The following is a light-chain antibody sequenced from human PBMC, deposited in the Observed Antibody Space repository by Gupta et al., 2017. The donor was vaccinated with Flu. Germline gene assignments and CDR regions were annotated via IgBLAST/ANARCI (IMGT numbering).Light chain of an antibody. Sequence: DIQMTPSPSPLSASIGDRVTITCQASQDITNHLNWYQQKPGKAPKLLIYDASNLEPGVPSKFSGSGSGTDFILTISSLQAEDIATYYCQQYDDLPRWTFGQGTKVEIK. V-gene: IGKV1-33*01. CDR1: QDITNH. CDR3: QQYDDLPRWT. CDR2: DAS. J-gene: IGKJ1*01.